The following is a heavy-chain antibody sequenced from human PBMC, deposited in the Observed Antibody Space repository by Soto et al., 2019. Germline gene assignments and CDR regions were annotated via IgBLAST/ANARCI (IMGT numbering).Heavy chain of an antibody. Sequence: EVQLVESGGGLVKPGGSLRLSCAASGFTFNTYDMNWVRQAPGKGLEWVSSITTSSAYIYYADPLKGRITIPRENAKNSLFLQMNSLRAEDTAVYYCVRSGTARLLRHSWFDTWGQGTLVTVSS. J-gene: IGHJ5*02. D-gene: IGHD2-21*01. CDR3: VRSGTARLLRHSWFDT. V-gene: IGHV3-21*01. CDR2: ITTSSAYI. CDR1: GFTFNTYD.